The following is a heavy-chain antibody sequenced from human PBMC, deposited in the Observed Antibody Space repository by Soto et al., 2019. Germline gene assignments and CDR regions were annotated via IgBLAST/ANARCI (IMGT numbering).Heavy chain of an antibody. D-gene: IGHD3-10*01. Sequence: SETLSLTCAVYGGSFSGYYWSWIRQPPGKGLEWIGEINHSGSTNYNPSLKSRVTISVDTSKNQFSLKLSSVTAADTAVYYCARNRYYGSSLDVWGKGTTVT. J-gene: IGHJ6*03. V-gene: IGHV4-34*01. CDR3: ARNRYYGSSLDV. CDR2: INHSGST. CDR1: GGSFSGYY.